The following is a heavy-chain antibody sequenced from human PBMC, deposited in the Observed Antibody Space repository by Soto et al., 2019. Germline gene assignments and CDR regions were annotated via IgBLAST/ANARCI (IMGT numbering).Heavy chain of an antibody. CDR2: IKQDGSEK. V-gene: IGHV3-7*01. Sequence: EVQLVESGGGLVQPGGSLRLSCAASGFTFSSYWMSWVRQAPGKGLEWVANIKQDGSEKYYVDSVKGRFTISRDNAKNSLYVQVNSLRAEDTAVYFCARAIVATSNYYYYLDVWGKGATVTVSS. J-gene: IGHJ6*03. D-gene: IGHD5-12*01. CDR1: GFTFSSYW. CDR3: ARAIVATSNYYYYLDV.